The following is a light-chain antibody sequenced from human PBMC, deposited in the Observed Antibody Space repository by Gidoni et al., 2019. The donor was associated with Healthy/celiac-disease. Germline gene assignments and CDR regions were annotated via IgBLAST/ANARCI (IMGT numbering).Light chain of an antibody. CDR1: QSVLYSSNNKNY. J-gene: IGKJ1*01. CDR3: QQYYSTPRT. CDR2: WAS. V-gene: IGKV4-1*01. Sequence: DLVINQSPDPLAVSLGERATINCKSSQSVLYSSNNKNYLAWYQQKPGQPPKLLIYWASTRESGVPDRFSGSGSGTDFTLTISSLQAEDVAVYYCQQYYSTPRTFGQGTKVEIK.